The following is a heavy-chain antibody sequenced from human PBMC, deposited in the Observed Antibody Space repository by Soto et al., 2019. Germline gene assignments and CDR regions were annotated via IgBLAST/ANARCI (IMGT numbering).Heavy chain of an antibody. CDR2: ISSSSSTI. V-gene: IGHV3-48*02. Sequence: GGSLRLSCAASGFTFSSYSMNWVRQAPGKGLEWVSYISSSSSTIYYADSVKGRFTISRDNAKNSLYLQMNSLRDEDTAVYYCARDPFYGSDPRHFDYWGQGTLVTVSS. J-gene: IGHJ4*02. D-gene: IGHD3-10*01. CDR1: GFTFSSYS. CDR3: ARDPFYGSDPRHFDY.